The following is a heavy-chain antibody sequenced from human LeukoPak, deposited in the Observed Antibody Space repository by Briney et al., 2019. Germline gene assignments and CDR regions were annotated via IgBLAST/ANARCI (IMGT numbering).Heavy chain of an antibody. Sequence: GGSLRLSCAASGFTFDDYGMSWVRQAPGKGLEWVSGINWNGGSTGYADSVKGRFTISRDNAKNSLYLQMNSLRAEDTALYYCARSRGRVVANSLDYWGQGTLVTVSS. CDR2: INWNGGST. CDR3: ARSRGRVVANSLDY. D-gene: IGHD2-15*01. CDR1: GFTFDDYG. V-gene: IGHV3-20*04. J-gene: IGHJ4*02.